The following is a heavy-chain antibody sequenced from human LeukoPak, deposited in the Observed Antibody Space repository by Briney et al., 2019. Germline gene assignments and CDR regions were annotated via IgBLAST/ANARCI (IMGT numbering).Heavy chain of an antibody. V-gene: IGHV4-59*01. CDR3: ARGQYSGSCFDN. J-gene: IGHJ4*02. CDR2: IYYSGST. CDR1: GGSISSYL. Sequence: SETLSLTCTVSGGSISSYLWSWIRQPPGKGLEWIGYIYYSGSTNYNPSLKSRVTILVDTSKNQFSLKVSSVTAADTAVYYYARGQYSGSCFDNWGQGSLVTVSS. D-gene: IGHD1-26*01.